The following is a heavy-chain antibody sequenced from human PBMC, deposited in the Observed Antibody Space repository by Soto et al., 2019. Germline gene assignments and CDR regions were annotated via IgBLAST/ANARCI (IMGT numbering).Heavy chain of an antibody. CDR2: IYYSGTA. CDR3: ARGPTSFPGDLLGY. J-gene: IGHJ4*02. V-gene: IGHV4-31*03. CDR1: GGSVNSGGYY. D-gene: IGHD4-17*01. Sequence: QVQLHESGPGLVKTSQTLSLTCTVSGGSVNSGGYYWTWIRQHPGKGLEWIGYIYYSGTAYYNPALKGGGSISPRPAKNPFSLKPRSVTAADPAGEYWARGPTSFPGDLLGYWGQGTLVTVSS.